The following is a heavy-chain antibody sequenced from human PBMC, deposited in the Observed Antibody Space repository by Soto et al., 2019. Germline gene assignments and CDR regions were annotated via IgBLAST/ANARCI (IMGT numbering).Heavy chain of an antibody. Sequence: SETLSLTCTVSGGSISSGGYYWSWIRQHPGKGLEWIGYIYYSGSTYYNPSLKSRVSISVDTSKNQFSLKLNSVTAADTAVYYCARDKGWFGAYGMDVWGQGTTVTVSS. V-gene: IGHV4-31*03. CDR1: GGSISSGGYY. D-gene: IGHD3-10*01. J-gene: IGHJ6*02. CDR3: ARDKGWFGAYGMDV. CDR2: IYYSGST.